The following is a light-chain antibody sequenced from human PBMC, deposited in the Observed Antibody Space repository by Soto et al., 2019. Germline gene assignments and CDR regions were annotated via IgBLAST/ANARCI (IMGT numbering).Light chain of an antibody. CDR3: QHLNTFPLT. Sequence: DIQLTQSPSFLSASIGDRVTITCRASQGIRSFFAWYQQKPGKAPNLLISGASILRTGVPSRFSGSGSGTEFTLTISRLQPDDFATYYCQHLNTFPLTCGGGTKVEI. CDR2: GAS. V-gene: IGKV1-9*01. J-gene: IGKJ4*01. CDR1: QGIRSF.